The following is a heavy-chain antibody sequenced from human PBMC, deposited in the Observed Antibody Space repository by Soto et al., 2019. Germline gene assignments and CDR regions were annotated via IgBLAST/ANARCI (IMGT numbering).Heavy chain of an antibody. J-gene: IGHJ5*02. CDR3: SSSSFATGDFDP. D-gene: IGHD6-6*01. V-gene: IGHV1-69*01. Sequence: QVQLVQSGAEVKKPGSSVKVSCKASGGTFSSYAISWVRQAPGQGLEWMGGIIPIFGTANYAQKFQGRVTITADESTITAYMELSSLRSEDTAVYYCSSSSFATGDFDPWGQGTLVTVSS. CDR1: GGTFSSYA. CDR2: IIPIFGTA.